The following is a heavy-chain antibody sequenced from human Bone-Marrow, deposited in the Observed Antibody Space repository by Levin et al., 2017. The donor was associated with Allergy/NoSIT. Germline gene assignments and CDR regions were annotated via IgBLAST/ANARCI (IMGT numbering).Heavy chain of an antibody. CDR1: GYTLTDLS. J-gene: IGHJ4*02. V-gene: IGHV1-24*01. CDR3: ATKARGYRSED. Sequence: GASVKVSCKVSGYTLTDLSMHWVRQTPGKGLEWMGGFDPEDGETIFAQKFQGRVTMTEDTSTDTAYMELSSLRSEDTAMYYCATKARGYRSEDWGQGTLVTVSS. D-gene: IGHD5-18*01. CDR2: FDPEDGET.